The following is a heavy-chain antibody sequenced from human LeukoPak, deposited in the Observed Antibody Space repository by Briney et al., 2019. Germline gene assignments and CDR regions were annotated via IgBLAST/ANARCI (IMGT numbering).Heavy chain of an antibody. D-gene: IGHD2-15*01. V-gene: IGHV4-38-2*01. CDR2: IYHSGST. CDR3: ARSLASIRLYYFDY. J-gene: IGHJ4*02. CDR1: GYSISSGFY. Sequence: SETLSLTCAVSGYSISSGFYWGWIRQPPGKGLEWIGSIYHSGSTYYNPSLKSRVTTSVDTSKNQFSLKLSSVTAADTAVYYCARSLASIRLYYFDYWGQGTLVTVSS.